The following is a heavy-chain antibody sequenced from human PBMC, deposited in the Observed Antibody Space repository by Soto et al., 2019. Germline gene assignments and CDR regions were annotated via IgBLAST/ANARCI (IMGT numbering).Heavy chain of an antibody. J-gene: IGHJ4*02. CDR1: GGTFSSYT. CDR3: ARGDYCSSTSCQPPPFDY. D-gene: IGHD2-2*01. V-gene: IGHV1-69*02. Sequence: QVQLVQSGAEVKKPGSSVKVSCKASGGTFSSYTISWVRQAPGQGLEWMGRIIPILGIANYAQKFQGRVTITADKSTSTAYMELSSLRSEDTAVYYCARGDYCSSTSCQPPPFDYWGQGTLVTVSS. CDR2: IIPILGIA.